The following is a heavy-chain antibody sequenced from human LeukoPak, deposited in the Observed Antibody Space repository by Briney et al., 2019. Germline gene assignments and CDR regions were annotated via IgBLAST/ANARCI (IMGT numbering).Heavy chain of an antibody. CDR1: GFTFSNYD. CDR3: AREYQWLYFDY. J-gene: IGHJ4*02. CDR2: IGTAGDI. Sequence: PGGSLRLSCAASGFTFSNYDMHWVRQATGKGLEWVSGIGTAGDIYYPGSVKGRFTISRENAKNSLYLQVNSLRAGDTAVYYCAREYQWLYFDYWGQGTLVTVSS. D-gene: IGHD6-19*01. V-gene: IGHV3-13*01.